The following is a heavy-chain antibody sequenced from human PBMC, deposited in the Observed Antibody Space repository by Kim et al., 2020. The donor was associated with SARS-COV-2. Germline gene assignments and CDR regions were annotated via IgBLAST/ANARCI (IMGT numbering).Heavy chain of an antibody. J-gene: IGHJ6*02. CDR1: GFTFSSYG. CDR2: ISYDGSNK. V-gene: IGHV3-33*05. Sequence: GGSLRLSCAASGFTFSSYGMHWVRQAPGKGLEWVAVISYDGSNKYYADSVKGRFTISRDNSKNTLYLQMNSLRAEDTAVYYCARGDGGMGVGSGSYGRKGIWGYYYYGMDVWGQGTTVTVSS. D-gene: IGHD3-10*01. CDR3: ARGDGGMGVGSGSYGRKGIWGYYYYGMDV.